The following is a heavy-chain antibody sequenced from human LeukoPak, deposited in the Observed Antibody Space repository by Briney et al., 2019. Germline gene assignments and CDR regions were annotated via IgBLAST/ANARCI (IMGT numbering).Heavy chain of an antibody. CDR1: GFTFSSYA. CDR2: ISGSGGST. J-gene: IGHJ4*02. CDR3: AKALYVWGSYRNSYYFDY. D-gene: IGHD3-16*02. Sequence: PGASLRLSCAASGFTFSSYAMSWVRQAPGKGLEWVSAISGSGGSTYYADSVEGRFTISRDNSKNTLYLQMNSLRAEDTAVYYCAKALYVWGSYRNSYYFDYWGQGTLVTVSS. V-gene: IGHV3-23*01.